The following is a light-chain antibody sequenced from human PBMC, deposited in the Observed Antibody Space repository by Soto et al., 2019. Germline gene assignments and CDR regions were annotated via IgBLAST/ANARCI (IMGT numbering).Light chain of an antibody. J-gene: IGLJ3*02. V-gene: IGLV2-14*01. CDR1: SSDVGYDNY. CDR2: EVS. Sequence: QSALPQPASVSGSPGQSITISCTGTSSDVGYDNYVSWFQQHPGKAPKLMIYEVSRRPSGVSNRFSGSKSANTASLTISGLQAEDEADYYCTSHTASSTWVFGGGTKVTVL. CDR3: TSHTASSTWV.